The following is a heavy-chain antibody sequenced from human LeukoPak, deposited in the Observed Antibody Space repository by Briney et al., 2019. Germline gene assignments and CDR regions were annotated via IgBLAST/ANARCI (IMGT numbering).Heavy chain of an antibody. CDR2: IIPIFGTA. CDR1: GGTFSSYA. J-gene: IGHJ3*02. Sequence: ASVKVSCKASGGTFSSYAISWVRQAPGQGLEWMGGIIPIFGTANYAQKFQGRVTITTDESTSTAYMELSSLRSEDTAVYYCARDRRSAFDIWGQGTMVTVSS. CDR3: ARDRRSAFDI. V-gene: IGHV1-69*05.